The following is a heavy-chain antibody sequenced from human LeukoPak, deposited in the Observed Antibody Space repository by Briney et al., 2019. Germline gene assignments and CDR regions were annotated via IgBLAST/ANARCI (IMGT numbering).Heavy chain of an antibody. Sequence: GESLKISCKGSGYSFTSYWIGWVRQMPGKGLEWMGIVYPGDSDTRYSPSFQGRVTISADKSITTAYLQWSSLKASDTAMYYCARQRSSQGYFDYWGQGTLVTVSS. V-gene: IGHV5-51*01. CDR1: GYSFTSYW. D-gene: IGHD6-6*01. J-gene: IGHJ4*02. CDR3: ARQRSSQGYFDY. CDR2: VYPGDSDT.